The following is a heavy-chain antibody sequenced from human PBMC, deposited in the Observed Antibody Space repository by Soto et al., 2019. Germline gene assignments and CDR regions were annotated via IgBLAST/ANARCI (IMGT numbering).Heavy chain of an antibody. D-gene: IGHD3-22*01. CDR3: ASYYYDSSGSIAGDAFDS. J-gene: IGHJ3*02. CDR2: IYPGDSDT. Sequence: LGESLKISCKGSGYSFTSYWIGWVRQMPGKGLEWMGIIYPGDSDTRYSPSFQGQVTISADKSISTAYLQWSSLKASDTAMYYCASYYYDSSGSIAGDAFDSWGQGTMVTVSS. CDR1: GYSFTSYW. V-gene: IGHV5-51*01.